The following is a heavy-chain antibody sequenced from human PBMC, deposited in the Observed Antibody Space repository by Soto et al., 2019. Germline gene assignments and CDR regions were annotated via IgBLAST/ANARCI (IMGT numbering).Heavy chain of an antibody. Sequence: SETLSLTCAVSGYSISGGFYWAWIRQPPGKGLEWIGNIYHSGSAHYNPSLKSRVTMSVDTSKNNFSLRLTSVTAADTAVYYCARVTIFEYWFDPWGQGILVTVSS. V-gene: IGHV4-38-2*01. CDR3: ARVTIFEYWFDP. CDR2: IYHSGSA. J-gene: IGHJ5*02. CDR1: GYSISGGFY. D-gene: IGHD3-3*01.